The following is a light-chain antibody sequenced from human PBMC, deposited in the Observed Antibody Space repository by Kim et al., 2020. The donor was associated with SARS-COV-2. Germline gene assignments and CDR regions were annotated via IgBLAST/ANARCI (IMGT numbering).Light chain of an antibody. Sequence: QSVLTQPPSASGTPGQRVTISCSGSTSNIGSNYVYWYQQLPGTAPKLLIYRNNQRPSGVPDRFSGSKSGTSASLAINGLRSEDEADYYCAAWDDSLSGQVFGGGTKVTVL. CDR3: AAWDDSLSGQV. CDR2: RNN. V-gene: IGLV1-47*01. CDR1: TSNIGSNY. J-gene: IGLJ3*02.